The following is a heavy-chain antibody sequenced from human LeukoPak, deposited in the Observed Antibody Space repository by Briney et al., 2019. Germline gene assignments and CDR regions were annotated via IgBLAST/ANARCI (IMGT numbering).Heavy chain of an antibody. Sequence: SVKVSCKASGGTFSSYAISWVRQAPRQGLEWMGRIIPIFGIANYAQKFQGRVTITADKSTSTAYMELSGLRSEDTAVYYCAGDRIVVVPAAYNWFDPWGQGTLVTVSS. CDR1: GGTFSSYA. CDR3: AGDRIVVVPAAYNWFDP. D-gene: IGHD2-2*01. V-gene: IGHV1-69*04. CDR2: IIPIFGIA. J-gene: IGHJ5*02.